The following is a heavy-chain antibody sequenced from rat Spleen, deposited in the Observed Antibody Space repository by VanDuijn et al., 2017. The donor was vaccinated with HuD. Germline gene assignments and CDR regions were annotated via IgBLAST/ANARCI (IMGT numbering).Heavy chain of an antibody. J-gene: IGHJ4*01. CDR1: GFSLTDYS. CDR3: ARTGPVTAVSVMDA. V-gene: IGHV2S30*01. D-gene: IGHD1-10*01. Sequence: QVQLKESGPGLVQPSQTLSLTCTVSGFSLTDYSIHWVRQPPGKGLEWLGRMKYDGDTYSKSGFKSRLTISRDTSKSQVFLTLSTLQTEDTGIYYCARTGPVTAVSVMDAWGQGTSVTVSS. CDR2: MKYDGDT.